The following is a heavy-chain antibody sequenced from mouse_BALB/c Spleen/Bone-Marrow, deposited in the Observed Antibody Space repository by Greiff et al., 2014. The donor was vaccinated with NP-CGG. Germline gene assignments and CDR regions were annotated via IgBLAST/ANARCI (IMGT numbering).Heavy chain of an antibody. CDR1: GYNFTSYW. D-gene: IGHD2-3*01. Sequence: VQLQQSGAELVKPGTSVKMSCKASGYNFTSYWIHWVKLRPGQGLEWIGDIYPGSGSNNYNEKFKTKATMTVDTSSSTAYMQLSSLAAEDSALYSCARDGNGPFAYWGQGTLVTVSA. CDR3: ARDGNGPFAY. CDR2: IYPGSGSN. J-gene: IGHJ3*01. V-gene: IGHV1-55*01.